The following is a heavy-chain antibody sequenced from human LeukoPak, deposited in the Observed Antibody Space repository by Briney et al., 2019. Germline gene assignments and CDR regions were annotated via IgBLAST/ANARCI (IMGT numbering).Heavy chain of an antibody. D-gene: IGHD3-10*02. Sequence: SVKVSCKASGGTFSSYAISWVRQAPGQGLEWMGRIIPILGIANYAQKFQGRVTITADKSTSTAYMELSSLRSEDTAVYYCAREVYVRGGFPTYYYYYYMDVWGKGTTVTVSS. CDR2: IIPILGIA. J-gene: IGHJ6*03. CDR1: GGTFSSYA. V-gene: IGHV1-69*04. CDR3: AREVYVRGGFPTYYYYYYMDV.